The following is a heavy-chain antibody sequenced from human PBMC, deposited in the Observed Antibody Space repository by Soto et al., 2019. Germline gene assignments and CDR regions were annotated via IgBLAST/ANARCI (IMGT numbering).Heavy chain of an antibody. J-gene: IGHJ6*02. D-gene: IGHD3-10*01. CDR1: GYIFHNYG. CDR2: ISDYNGNT. Sequence: QVQLVQSGAEVKKPGASVKVSCKTSGYIFHNYGISWVRQAPGQGLEWMGWISDYNGNTNYAQKFQGRVTMATDTSTRAACMERRSLASDDTAVDYCARGGYSSGWESYSTHLYYGMDVWGQGTTVTVSS. V-gene: IGHV1-18*01. CDR3: ARGGYSSGWESYSTHLYYGMDV.